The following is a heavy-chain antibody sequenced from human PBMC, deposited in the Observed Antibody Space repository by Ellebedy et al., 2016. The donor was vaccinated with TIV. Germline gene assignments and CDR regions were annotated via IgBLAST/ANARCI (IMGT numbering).Heavy chain of an antibody. D-gene: IGHD3-9*01. CDR1: GYTFTSYG. J-gene: IGHJ3*02. Sequence: ASVKVSXXASGYTFTSYGISWVRQAPGQGLEWMGWISAYNGNTNYAQKLQGRVTMTTDTSTSTAYMELSSLRSEDTAVYYCARDCYDILTGSRDAFDIWGQGTMVTVSS. CDR2: ISAYNGNT. CDR3: ARDCYDILTGSRDAFDI. V-gene: IGHV1-18*01.